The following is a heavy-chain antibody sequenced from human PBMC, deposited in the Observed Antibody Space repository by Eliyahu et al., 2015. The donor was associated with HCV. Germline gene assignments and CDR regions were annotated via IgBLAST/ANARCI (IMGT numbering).Heavy chain of an antibody. V-gene: IGHV1-69*06. J-gene: IGHJ3*02. Sequence: EVKKPGSSVKVSCKASGGTFSSYGISWVRQAPGQGLEWMGGIIPIFGTANYAQKFQGRVTITADKSTSTAFMELSTLRSDDTAVYFCARWLRHDTEAPDAFDIWGQGTMVTVSS. CDR1: GGTFSSYG. CDR2: IIPIFGTA. CDR3: ARWLRHDTEAPDAFDI. D-gene: IGHD3-10*01.